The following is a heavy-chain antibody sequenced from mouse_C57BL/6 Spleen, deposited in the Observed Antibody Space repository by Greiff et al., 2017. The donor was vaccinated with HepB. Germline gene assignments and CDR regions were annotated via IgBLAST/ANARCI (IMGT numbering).Heavy chain of an antibody. CDR1: GYAFSSSW. Sequence: VQLQQSGPELVKPGASVEISCKASGYAFSSSWMNWVKQRPGKGLEWIGRIYPGDGDTNYNGKFKGKATLTADKSSSTAYMQLSSLTSEDSAVYFCARDGPYYAMDYWGQGTSVTVSS. CDR3: ARDGPYYAMDY. CDR2: IYPGDGDT. J-gene: IGHJ4*01. V-gene: IGHV1-82*01. D-gene: IGHD2-3*01.